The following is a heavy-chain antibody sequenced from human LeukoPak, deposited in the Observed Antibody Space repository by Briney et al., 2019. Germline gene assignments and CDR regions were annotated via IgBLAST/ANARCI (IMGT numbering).Heavy chain of an antibody. J-gene: IGHJ6*03. D-gene: IGHD6-13*01. CDR2: IYGGNGNT. CDR1: GYTFPTFA. CDR3: ARGRGTGGSNRDFYFYYYMDV. V-gene: IGHV1-3*01. Sequence: ASVKVSCKASGYTFPTFAIHWVRQAPGQRPEWMGWIYGGNGNTKYSQKFQRRVTITRDTSAGTAYMELTSLRSEDMAVYYCARGRGTGGSNRDFYFYYYMDVWGNGTTVIVSS.